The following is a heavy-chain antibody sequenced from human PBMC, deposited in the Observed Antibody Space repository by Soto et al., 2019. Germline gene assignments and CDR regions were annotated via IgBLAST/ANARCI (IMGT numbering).Heavy chain of an antibody. CDR1: GGSISSYY. CDR2: IYYSGST. D-gene: IGHD2-21*01. J-gene: IGHJ4*02. CDR3: ARGFALYYLGY. Sequence: SETLSLTCTVSGGSISSYYWSWIRQPPGKGLEWIGYIYYSGSTNYNPSLKSRVTISVDTSKNQFSLKLSSVTAADTAVYYCARGFALYYLGYWGQGTLVTVSS. V-gene: IGHV4-59*01.